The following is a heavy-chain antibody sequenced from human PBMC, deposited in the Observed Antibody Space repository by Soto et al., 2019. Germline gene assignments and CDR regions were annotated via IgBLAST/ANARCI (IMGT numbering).Heavy chain of an antibody. V-gene: IGHV4-59*12. CDR3: ARDPPYYYGSGSYYPFWY. D-gene: IGHD3-10*01. J-gene: IGHJ4*02. CDR2: IYYSGST. Sequence: SETLSLTCTVSGGSISSYYWSWIRQPPGKGLEWIGYIYYSGSTNYNPSLKSRVTISVDTSKNQFSLKLSSVTAADTAVYYCARDPPYYYGSGSYYPFWYWGQGTLVTVSS. CDR1: GGSISSYY.